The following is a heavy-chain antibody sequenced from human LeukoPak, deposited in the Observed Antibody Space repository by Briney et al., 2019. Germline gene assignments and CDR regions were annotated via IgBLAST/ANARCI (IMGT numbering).Heavy chain of an antibody. Sequence: SETLSLTCTVSGGSISSYYWSWIRQPPGKGLEWIGYIYYSGSTNHNPSLKSRVTISVDTSKNQFSLNLSSVTVADTAVYYCAKMLNTGHAHAALDYWGQGTLVTVSS. V-gene: IGHV4-59*08. CDR2: IYYSGST. J-gene: IGHJ4*02. CDR3: AKMLNTGHAHAALDY. CDR1: GGSISSYY. D-gene: IGHD2-8*02.